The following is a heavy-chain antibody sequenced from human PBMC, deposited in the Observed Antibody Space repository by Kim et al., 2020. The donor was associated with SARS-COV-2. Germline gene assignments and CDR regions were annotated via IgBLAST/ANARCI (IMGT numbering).Heavy chain of an antibody. J-gene: IGHJ6*02. V-gene: IGHV3-43*01. Sequence: GGSLRLSCAASGFTFDDYTMHWVRQAPGKGLEWVSLISWDGGSTYYADSVKGRFTISRDNSKNSLYLQMNSLRTEDTALYYCAKEIASYSSSWYDGPYYYYGMDVWGQGTTVTVSS. CDR3: AKEIASYSSSWYDGPYYYYGMDV. CDR1: GFTFDDYT. D-gene: IGHD6-13*01. CDR2: ISWDGGST.